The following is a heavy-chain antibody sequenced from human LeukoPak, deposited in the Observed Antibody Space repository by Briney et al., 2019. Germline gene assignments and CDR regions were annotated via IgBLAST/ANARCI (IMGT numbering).Heavy chain of an antibody. Sequence: GGSLRLSCAASGFTFSSYGMQWVRQAPGKGLEWAAVISHDGTVQHYADSVKGRFTISRDNSDNTLYLQMNSLRDEDTAMYYCAKEGTRMASSYLDYWGQGTLITVSS. CDR3: AKEGTRMASSYLDY. CDR1: GFTFSSYG. J-gene: IGHJ4*02. D-gene: IGHD2-8*01. CDR2: ISHDGTVQ. V-gene: IGHV3-30*18.